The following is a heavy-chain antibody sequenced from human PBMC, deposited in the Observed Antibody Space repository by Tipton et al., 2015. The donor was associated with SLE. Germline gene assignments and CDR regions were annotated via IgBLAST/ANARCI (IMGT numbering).Heavy chain of an antibody. V-gene: IGHV4-4*02. CDR1: GGSITSIHH. D-gene: IGHD1-14*01. CDR3: ARDSAGITLDY. CDR2: IFHTGST. Sequence: GLVKPSGTLSLTCSVSGGSITSIHHWSWVRQPPGKGLEWIGEIFHTGSTNYNPSLKGRVTMSVDKSNNQFSLTLSSVTAADTAVYYCARDSAGITLDYWGQGALATVSS. J-gene: IGHJ4*02.